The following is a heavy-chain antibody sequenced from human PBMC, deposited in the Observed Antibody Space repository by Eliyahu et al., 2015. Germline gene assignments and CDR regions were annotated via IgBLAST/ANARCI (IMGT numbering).Heavy chain of an antibody. CDR2: ISGSGGST. D-gene: IGHD6-13*01. V-gene: IGHV3-23*01. CDR1: GXXFXSYA. Sequence: EVQLLESGGGLVQPGGSLRLSCXXSGXXFXSYAMSWVRQAPGKGLEWVSAISGSGGSTYYADSVKGRFTISRDNSKNTLYLQMNSLRAEDTAVYYCAKGRPSSSWYHFDYWGQGTLVTVSS. CDR3: AKGRPSSSWYHFDY. J-gene: IGHJ4*02.